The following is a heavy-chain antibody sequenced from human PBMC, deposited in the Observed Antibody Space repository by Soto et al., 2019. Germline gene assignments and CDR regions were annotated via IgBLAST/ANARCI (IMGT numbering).Heavy chain of an antibody. Sequence: PGGSVRLSXAASGFTFSSYAMHWVRQAPGKGLEWVAVISYDGSNKYYADSVKGRFTISRDNSKNTLYLQMNSLRAEDTAVYYCARDKDYGDYAFDYWGQGTLVTVSS. CDR2: ISYDGSNK. V-gene: IGHV3-30-3*01. J-gene: IGHJ4*02. CDR1: GFTFSSYA. CDR3: ARDKDYGDYAFDY. D-gene: IGHD4-17*01.